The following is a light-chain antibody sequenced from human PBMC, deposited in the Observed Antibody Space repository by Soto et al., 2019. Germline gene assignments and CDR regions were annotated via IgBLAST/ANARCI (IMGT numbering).Light chain of an antibody. V-gene: IGKV3-15*01. CDR2: DVS. CDR1: QSVNSK. CDR3: HQYNDWPPWT. J-gene: IGKJ1*01. Sequence: EIVMTQSPATLSVSPGERATLSCRASQSVNSKLAWYQQKPGQAPRLLIFDVSTRATGIPARFSGSGSGTEFTLTISSLQSEDSAVYHCHQYNDWPPWTFGQGTKVEIK.